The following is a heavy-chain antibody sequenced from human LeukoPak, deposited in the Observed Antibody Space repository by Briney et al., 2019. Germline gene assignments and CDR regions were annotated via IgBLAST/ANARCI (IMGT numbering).Heavy chain of an antibody. CDR2: TYYRSKWYN. J-gene: IGHJ6*02. D-gene: IGHD3-16*01. CDR3: ARGNSLQFGNYYYYGMDV. V-gene: IGHV6-1*01. CDR1: GDSVSSNSAA. Sequence: SQTLSLTCAISGDSVSSNSAAWNWIRQSPSRGLEWLGRTYYRSKWYNDYAVSVKSRITVNPDTSKNQFSLHLNSVTPEDTAVYYCARGNSLQFGNYYYYGMDVWGQGTTVTVSS.